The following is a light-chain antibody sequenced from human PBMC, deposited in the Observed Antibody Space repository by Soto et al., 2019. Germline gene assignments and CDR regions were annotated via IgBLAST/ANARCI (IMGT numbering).Light chain of an antibody. CDR1: QSVLYSSHNKNY. V-gene: IGKV4-1*01. Sequence: DIVMTQSPDSLAVSLGERATINCKSSQSVLYSSHNKNYLAWYQQRPGQPPKLLIYWASTRESGVPDRFSGSGSGTDFTLTSTSLQAEDVAVYYCQQYESTPPTFGQGTKLEIK. CDR3: QQYESTPPT. J-gene: IGKJ2*01. CDR2: WAS.